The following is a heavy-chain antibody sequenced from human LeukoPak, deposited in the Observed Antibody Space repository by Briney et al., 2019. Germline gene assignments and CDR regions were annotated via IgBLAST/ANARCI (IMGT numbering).Heavy chain of an antibody. CDR3: ARGGIQVSGIDEFDY. Sequence: GGSLRLSCAASGFTFIDYDMHWVRQVIGKGLEWVSAIGIRGDTHYSGSVKGRFTISRENAESSLYLQMNSLRAEDTAVYYCARGGIQVSGIDEFDYWGQGTLVTVTS. J-gene: IGHJ4*02. CDR1: GFTFIDYD. D-gene: IGHD6-19*01. V-gene: IGHV3-13*01. CDR2: IGIRGDT.